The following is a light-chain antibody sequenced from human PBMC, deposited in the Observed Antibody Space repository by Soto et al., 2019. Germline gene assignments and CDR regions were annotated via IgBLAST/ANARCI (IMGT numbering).Light chain of an antibody. V-gene: IGLV2-8*01. CDR2: EVS. J-gene: IGLJ1*01. Sequence: QSVLTQPPSASGSPGQSVTISCTGTNSDIGAYDYVSWYQQHPGKVPKLMIYEVSKRPSGVPDRFPASKSGNAASLTVSGLQAEDEADYYCSSHGGANNFYVFGTGTKVTVL. CDR3: SSHGGANNFYV. CDR1: NSDIGAYDY.